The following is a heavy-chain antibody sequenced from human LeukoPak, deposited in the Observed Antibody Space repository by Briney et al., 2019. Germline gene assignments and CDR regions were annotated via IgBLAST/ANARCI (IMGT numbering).Heavy chain of an antibody. D-gene: IGHD2-8*01. Sequence: ASVKVSCKASGYTFTGYYMHWVRQAPGQGLEWMGWINPNSGGTNYAQKLQGRVTMSTDTSTSTAYMELRSLRSDDTAVYYCARDRSRLINKIMVYAIDWFDPWGQGTLVTVSS. V-gene: IGHV1-2*02. CDR1: GYTFTGYY. J-gene: IGHJ5*02. CDR2: INPNSGGT. CDR3: ARDRSRLINKIMVYAIDWFDP.